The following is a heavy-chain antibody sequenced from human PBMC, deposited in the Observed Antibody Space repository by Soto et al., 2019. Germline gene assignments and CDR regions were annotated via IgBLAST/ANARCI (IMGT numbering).Heavy chain of an antibody. Sequence: GGSLRLSCAASGFTFSSYAMSWVRQAPGKGLEWVSAISGSGGSTYYADSVKGRFTISRDNSKNTLYLQMNSLRAEDTAVYYCAKIAGRVVVAANLGLFDYWGQGTLVTVSS. V-gene: IGHV3-23*01. CDR3: AKIAGRVVVAANLGLFDY. D-gene: IGHD2-15*01. CDR1: GFTFSSYA. J-gene: IGHJ4*02. CDR2: ISGSGGST.